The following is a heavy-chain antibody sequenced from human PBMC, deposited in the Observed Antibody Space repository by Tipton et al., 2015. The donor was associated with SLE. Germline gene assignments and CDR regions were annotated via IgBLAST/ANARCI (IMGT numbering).Heavy chain of an antibody. V-gene: IGHV4-38-2*02. J-gene: IGHJ6*03. CDR1: GFSISIGYF. CDR2: ISHTGST. CDR3: ARGANYDPWGVYSDLFYYYMDV. Sequence: TLSLTCTVSGFSISIGYFWGWIRQSPGRGLEWIATISHTGSTFYNPTLKSRVTISIDTSMTHFSLRLSSVTAADTALYYCARGANYDPWGVYSDLFYYYMDVWGKGTMVTVSS. D-gene: IGHD3-3*01.